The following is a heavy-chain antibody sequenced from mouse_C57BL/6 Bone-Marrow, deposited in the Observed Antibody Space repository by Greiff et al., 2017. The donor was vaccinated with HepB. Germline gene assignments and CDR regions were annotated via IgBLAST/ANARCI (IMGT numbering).Heavy chain of an antibody. Sequence: EVKLVESGGGLVQPGGSLKLSCAASGFTFSDYGMAWVRQAPRKGPEWVAFISNLAYSIYYADTVTGRFTISRENAKNTLSLAMSSLRSEDTALFYCARLALGLRRYFDYWGPGTTLTVSS. CDR3: ARLALGLRRYFDY. D-gene: IGHD2-12*01. V-gene: IGHV5-15*01. J-gene: IGHJ2*01. CDR2: ISNLAYSI. CDR1: GFTFSDYG.